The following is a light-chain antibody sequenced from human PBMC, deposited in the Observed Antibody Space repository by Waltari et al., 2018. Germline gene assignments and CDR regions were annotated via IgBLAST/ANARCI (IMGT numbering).Light chain of an antibody. V-gene: IGKV1-5*03. Sequence: DIQMTQSPSTLSASVGDRVTITSRPSQSISSWLAWYPQKPGKAPKLLFYKASSLESGVPSRFSGSGSGTEFTLTISSLQPDDFATYYCQQYNSYSTWTFGQGTKVEIK. J-gene: IGKJ1*01. CDR3: QQYNSYSTWT. CDR2: KAS. CDR1: QSISSW.